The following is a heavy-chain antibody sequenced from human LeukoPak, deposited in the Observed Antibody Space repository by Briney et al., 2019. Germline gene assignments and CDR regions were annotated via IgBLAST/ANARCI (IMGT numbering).Heavy chain of an antibody. CDR3: ARDWRNPNYYGSGSPNCMDV. CDR1: GFTFNNYW. V-gene: IGHV3-74*01. D-gene: IGHD3-10*01. Sequence: PGGSLRLSCAASGFTFNNYWMHWVRQAPGKGLVWVSRINSDGSNTNYADSVKGRFTISRDNAKNTLYLQMNSLRAEDTAVYYCARDWRNPNYYGSGSPNCMDVWGQGTTVTVSS. CDR2: INSDGSNT. J-gene: IGHJ6*02.